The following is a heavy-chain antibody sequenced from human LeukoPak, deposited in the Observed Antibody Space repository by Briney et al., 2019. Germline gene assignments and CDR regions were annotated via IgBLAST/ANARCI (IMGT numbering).Heavy chain of an antibody. CDR2: INPNSGGT. Sequence: ASVKVSCKASGFTFTGYYMHWVRQAPGQGLEWMGWINPNSGGTNYAQKFQGRVTMTRDTSISTAYMELSRLRSDDTAVYYCARCPVYVVVVPAAMVWFDPWGQGTLVTVSS. J-gene: IGHJ5*02. CDR3: ARCPVYVVVVPAAMVWFDP. CDR1: GFTFTGYY. V-gene: IGHV1-2*02. D-gene: IGHD2-2*01.